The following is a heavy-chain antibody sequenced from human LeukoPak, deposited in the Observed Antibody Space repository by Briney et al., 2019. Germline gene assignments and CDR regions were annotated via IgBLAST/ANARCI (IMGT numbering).Heavy chain of an antibody. D-gene: IGHD2-2*01. V-gene: IGHV3-11*01. Sequence: PGGSLRLSCAASGFNFSDFYMNWIRQAPGKGLEWLSSISLSGSTITYAASVKGRVTVPRDNAKSSVFLQMHNLRADDTAVYYCAREASCSSTTCYFDYWGQGTLVTVSS. CDR3: AREASCSSTTCYFDY. CDR1: GFNFSDFY. CDR2: ISLSGSTI. J-gene: IGHJ4*02.